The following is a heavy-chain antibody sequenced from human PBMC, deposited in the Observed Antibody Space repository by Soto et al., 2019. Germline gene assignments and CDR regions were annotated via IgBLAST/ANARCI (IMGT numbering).Heavy chain of an antibody. CDR2: IIPIFGTA. J-gene: IGHJ4*02. CDR1: GGTFSSYA. CDR3: ARGRVVVIFPFDY. Sequence: GXSVKVSFRASGGTFSSYAISWGRQAPGQGLEWMGGIIPIFGTANYAQKFQGRVTITADESTSTAYMELSSLRSEDTAVYYCARGRVVVIFPFDYWGQGTLVTVSS. V-gene: IGHV1-69*13. D-gene: IGHD3-22*01.